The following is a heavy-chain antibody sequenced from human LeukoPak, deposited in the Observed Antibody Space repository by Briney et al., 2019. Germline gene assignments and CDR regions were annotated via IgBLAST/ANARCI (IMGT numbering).Heavy chain of an antibody. J-gene: IGHJ3*01. D-gene: IGHD3-22*01. CDR3: AKAGVRYFDSSGLYAFDF. V-gene: IGHV4-39*01. CDR1: GGSISSTSYY. Sequence: PSETLSLTCAVSGGSISSTSYYWAWIRQPPGKGLEWIGTIYYSGSTYHNPSLKSRVTMSVDASRNQFSLKLSSVDAADTAVYYCAKAGVRYFDSSGLYAFDFWGQGTTVTVSS. CDR2: IYYSGST.